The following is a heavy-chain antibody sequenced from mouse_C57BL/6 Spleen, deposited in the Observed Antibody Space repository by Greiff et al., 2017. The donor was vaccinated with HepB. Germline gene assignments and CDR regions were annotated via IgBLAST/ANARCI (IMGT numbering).Heavy chain of an antibody. D-gene: IGHD1-2*01. CDR2: IYPGIGST. CDR1: GYTFTSYW. J-gene: IGHJ4*01. CDR3: AKYPLFITSYAMDD. V-gene: IGHV1-55*01. Sequence: QVQLKEPGAELVKPGASVKMSCKASGYTFTSYWITWVKQRPGQGLEWIGDIYPGIGSTNYNEKFKSKATLTVDTSSSTAYMQLSSLKSEDSAVYSCAKYPLFITSYAMDDWGPGTSVTVAS.